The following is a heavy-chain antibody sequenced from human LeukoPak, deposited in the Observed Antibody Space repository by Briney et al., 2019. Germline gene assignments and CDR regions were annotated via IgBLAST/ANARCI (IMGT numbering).Heavy chain of an antibody. CDR1: GGSFSGYY. Sequence: MPSETLSLTCAVYGGSFSGYYWSWIRQPPGKGLEWIGEINHSGSTNYNPSLKSRVTISVDTSKNQFSLKLSSVTAADTAVYYCARGPLGQQLEAYYYYGMDVWGQGTTVTVSS. V-gene: IGHV4-34*01. D-gene: IGHD6-13*01. CDR2: INHSGST. CDR3: ARGPLGQQLEAYYYYGMDV. J-gene: IGHJ6*02.